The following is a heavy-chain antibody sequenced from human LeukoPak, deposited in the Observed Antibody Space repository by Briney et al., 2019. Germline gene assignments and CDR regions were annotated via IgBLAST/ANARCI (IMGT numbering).Heavy chain of an antibody. J-gene: IGHJ4*02. CDR2: IYYSGST. D-gene: IGHD1-1*01. CDR3: AKGSNNYPDNFDY. Sequence: SETLSLTCTVSGGSISSYYWSWIRQPPGKGLEWIGYIYYSGSTNYNPSLKSRVTISVDTSKNQFSLKLSSVTAADTAIYYCAKGSNNYPDNFDYWGQGSLVTVSS. CDR1: GGSISSYY. V-gene: IGHV4-59*01.